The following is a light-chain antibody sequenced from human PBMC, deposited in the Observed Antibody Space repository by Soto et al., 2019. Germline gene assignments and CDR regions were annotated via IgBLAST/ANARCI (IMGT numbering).Light chain of an antibody. CDR3: QQYVSSPIFT. CDR2: GAS. J-gene: IGKJ3*01. CDR1: QSVSSSY. V-gene: IGKV3-20*01. Sequence: EIVLTQSPGTLSLSPGERATLSCRASQSVSSSYLAWYQQKPGQAPRLLIYGASGRATGIPDRFSGSGSGTDFTLTISRLEPEEFAVYYCQQYVSSPIFTFGPGTKVDIK.